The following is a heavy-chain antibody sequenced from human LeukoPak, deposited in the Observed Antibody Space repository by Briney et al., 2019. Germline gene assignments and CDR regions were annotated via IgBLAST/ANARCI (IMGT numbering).Heavy chain of an antibody. CDR3: ARPTSKLGSFDY. V-gene: IGHV4-39*01. CDR1: GGSISSSIYY. Sequence: KPSEALSLTCTVSGGSISSSIYYWGWIRQPPGKGLEWIGNMYYSGSTYYNPSLKSRISISVDTSKNQFSLKLRSVTAADTAVYYCARPTSKLGSFDYWGQGTLVTVSS. D-gene: IGHD2/OR15-2a*01. CDR2: MYYSGST. J-gene: IGHJ4*02.